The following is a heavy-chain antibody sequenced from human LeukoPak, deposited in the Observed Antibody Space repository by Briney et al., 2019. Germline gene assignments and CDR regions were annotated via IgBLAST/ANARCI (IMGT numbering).Heavy chain of an antibody. CDR2: ISSSSRYI. CDR3: ARAYCSGGSCYSGDAFDI. CDR1: GFTFDDYG. D-gene: IGHD2-15*01. J-gene: IGHJ3*02. Sequence: GGSLRLSCAASGFTFDDYGMSWVRQAPGKGLEWVSLISSSSRYIYFADSVKGRFTISRDNAKNSVYLQMSSLRAEDTAVYYCARAYCSGGSCYSGDAFDIWGQGTMVTVSS. V-gene: IGHV3-21*01.